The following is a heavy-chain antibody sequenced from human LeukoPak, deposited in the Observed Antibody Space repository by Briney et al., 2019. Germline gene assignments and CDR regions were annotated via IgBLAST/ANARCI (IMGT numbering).Heavy chain of an antibody. Sequence: PGGSLRLSCAASGFTFSSYGMHWVRQAPGKGLEGVAVIWYDGSNKYYADSVKGRFTISRDNSKNTLYLQMNSLRAEDTAVYYCAGDPGYGGNSLYYYYYGMDVWGQGTTVTVSS. J-gene: IGHJ6*02. CDR2: IWYDGSNK. D-gene: IGHD4-23*01. V-gene: IGHV3-33*01. CDR1: GFTFSSYG. CDR3: AGDPGYGGNSLYYYYYGMDV.